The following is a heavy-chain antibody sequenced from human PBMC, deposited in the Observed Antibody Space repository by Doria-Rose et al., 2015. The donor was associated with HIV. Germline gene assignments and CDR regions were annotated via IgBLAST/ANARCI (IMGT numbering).Heavy chain of an antibody. CDR2: IFSDDER. CDR3: ARIKSSRWYHKYYFDF. D-gene: IGHD6-13*01. CDR1: GVSLSSPGMG. V-gene: IGHV2-26*01. Sequence: TLKESGPVLVKPTETLTLTCTVYGVSLSSPGMGVSWIRQPPGQALEWLANIFSDDERSYKTSLKSRLTISRGTSKSQVVLTMTDMDPVDTATYYCARIKSSRWYHKYYFDFWGQGTLVIVSA. J-gene: IGHJ4*02.